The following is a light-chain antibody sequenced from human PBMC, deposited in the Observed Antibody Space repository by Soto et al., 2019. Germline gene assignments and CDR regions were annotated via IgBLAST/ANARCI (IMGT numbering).Light chain of an antibody. J-gene: IGKJ4*01. CDR3: QQLNSYPLT. Sequence: DIQLTQSPSFLSASVGDRVTITCRASQGISSFLAGYQQKPGKAPKLLIYEASTMQSGVPSRFSGSGSGTEFTLTISSLQPEDFATYYCQQLNSYPLTFGGGTKVEIK. CDR2: EAS. V-gene: IGKV1-9*01. CDR1: QGISSF.